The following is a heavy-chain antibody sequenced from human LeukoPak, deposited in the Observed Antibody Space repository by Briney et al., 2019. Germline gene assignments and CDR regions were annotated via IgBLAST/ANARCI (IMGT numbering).Heavy chain of an antibody. Sequence: GASVTVSCKVSGGTFNNYAISWVRQAPGQGLEWMGRITPVFDMANYAQKFQGTVTITADKSTSTVYMELSSLRNEDTAVYYCAIIALVPMWGQGTKVTVSS. J-gene: IGHJ3*02. CDR1: GGTFNNYA. D-gene: IGHD6-19*01. V-gene: IGHV1-69*04. CDR3: AIIALVPM. CDR2: ITPVFDMA.